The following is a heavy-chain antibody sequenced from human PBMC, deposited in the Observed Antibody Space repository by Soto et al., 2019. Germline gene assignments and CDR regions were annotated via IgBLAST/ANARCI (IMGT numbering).Heavy chain of an antibody. D-gene: IGHD2-21*02. CDR2: ISAYNGNT. CDR1: GYTFTSYG. CDR3: ARDPLFVVVTAIRYYGMDV. Sequence: ALVKVSCKASGYTFTSYGISWVRQAPGQGLEWMGWISAYNGNTNYAQKLQGRVTMTTDTSTSTAYMELSSLRSDDTAVYYCARDPLFVVVTAIRYYGMDVWGQGTTVTVSS. V-gene: IGHV1-18*01. J-gene: IGHJ6*02.